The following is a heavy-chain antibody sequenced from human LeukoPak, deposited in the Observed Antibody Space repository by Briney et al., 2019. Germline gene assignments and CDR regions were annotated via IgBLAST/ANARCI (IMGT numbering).Heavy chain of an antibody. D-gene: IGHD1-26*01. J-gene: IGHJ4*02. CDR3: ARHPRVGAQGVDY. Sequence: SLKVSCKASGGTFSSYAISWVRQAPGQELEWMGGIIPIFGTANYAQKFQGRVSITADESTSTAYMELSSLRSEDTAVYYCARHPRVGAQGVDYWGQGTLVTVSS. CDR2: IIPIFGTA. CDR1: GGTFSSYA. V-gene: IGHV1-69*01.